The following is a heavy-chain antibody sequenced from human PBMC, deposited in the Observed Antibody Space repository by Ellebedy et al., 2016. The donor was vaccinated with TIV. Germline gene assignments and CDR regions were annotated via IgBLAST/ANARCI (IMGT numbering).Heavy chain of an antibody. J-gene: IGHJ4*02. Sequence: MPSETLSLTCTVSGGSISSGGYYWSWIRQHPGKGLEWIGYIYYSGSTYYNPSLKSLVSISLDTSKNQFSLKLSSVTAADTAVYYCARENCGGDCYSPYYFDYWGQGSLVTVSS. CDR1: GGSISSGGYY. V-gene: IGHV4-31*01. D-gene: IGHD2-21*02. CDR3: ARENCGGDCYSPYYFDY. CDR2: IYYSGST.